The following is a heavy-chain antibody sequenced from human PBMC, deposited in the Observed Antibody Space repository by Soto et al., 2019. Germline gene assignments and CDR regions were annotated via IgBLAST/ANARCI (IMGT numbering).Heavy chain of an antibody. CDR3: ARGYYDSRSFWFDP. CDR1: GGSISSGDYY. J-gene: IGHJ5*02. D-gene: IGHD3-22*01. V-gene: IGHV4-30-4*01. CDR2: IYYSGST. Sequence: LSLTCTVSGGSISSGDYYWSWIRQPPGKGLEWIGYIYYSGSTYYNPSLKSRVTISVDTSENQFSLKLSSVTAADTAVYYCARGYYDSRSFWFDPWGQGTLVTVSS.